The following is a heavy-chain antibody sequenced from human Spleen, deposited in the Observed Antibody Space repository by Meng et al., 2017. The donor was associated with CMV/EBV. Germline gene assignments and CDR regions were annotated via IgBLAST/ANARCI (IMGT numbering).Heavy chain of an antibody. V-gene: IGHV1-69*04. Sequence: SVKVSCKTSGYTFTWHGVSWVRQAPGQGLEWMGRLIPVLGLAHYAQKFQGRVTITADKSTGTVYMDMRSLRSEDTAVYYCARGLYCGGDCYSGNWFDPWGQGTLVTVSS. CDR1: GYTFTWHG. D-gene: IGHD2-21*01. J-gene: IGHJ5*02. CDR3: ARGLYCGGDCYSGNWFDP. CDR2: LIPVLGLA.